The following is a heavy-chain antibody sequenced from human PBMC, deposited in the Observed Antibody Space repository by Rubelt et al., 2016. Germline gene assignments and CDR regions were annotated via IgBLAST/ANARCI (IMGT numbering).Heavy chain of an antibody. J-gene: IGHJ4*02. Sequence: PGGSLRLSCVASGFTFTTSGMTWIRQAPGKGLEWVSGISGGGGRIYYGDFVKGRFTISRDNSKNTLYLQMNGLTAEDTAVYYCAKDRDDFGDYCFDSWGRGTLDTVSS. CDR3: AKDRDDFGDYCFDS. CDR2: ISGGGGRI. CDR1: GFTFTTSG. D-gene: IGHD4-17*01. V-gene: IGHV3-23*01.